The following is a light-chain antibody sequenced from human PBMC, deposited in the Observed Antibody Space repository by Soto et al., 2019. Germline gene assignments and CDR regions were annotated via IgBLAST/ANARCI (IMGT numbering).Light chain of an antibody. CDR1: QTVNSNY. V-gene: IGKV3-20*01. J-gene: IGKJ2*01. CDR3: HQYGLLPRHP. CDR2: GAS. Sequence: EIVLTQSPGTLSLSPGESATLSCRASQTVNSNYLAWYQQKPGQAPRLLIYGASSRATGVPSRFSGSGSGTDFTLTISSLEPEDFAVYYCHQYGLLPRHPFGQGTKLEIK.